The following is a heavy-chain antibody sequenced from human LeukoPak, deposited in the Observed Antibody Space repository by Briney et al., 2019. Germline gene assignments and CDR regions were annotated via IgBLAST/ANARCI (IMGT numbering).Heavy chain of an antibody. J-gene: IGHJ4*02. CDR1: GFTFSNYN. Sequence: GGSLRLSCAASGFTFSNYNMNWVRQAPGKGLEWVSSISSSSYIYYADSVEGQFTISRDNAKNSLYLQMNSLRAEDTAVYYCARRSIAVAGPFDYWGQGTLVTVSS. CDR2: ISSSSYI. V-gene: IGHV3-21*01. CDR3: ARRSIAVAGPFDY. D-gene: IGHD6-19*01.